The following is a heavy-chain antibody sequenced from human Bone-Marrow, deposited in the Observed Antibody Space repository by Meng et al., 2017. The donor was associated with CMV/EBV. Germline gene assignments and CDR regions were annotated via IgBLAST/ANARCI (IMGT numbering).Heavy chain of an antibody. V-gene: IGHV4-61*03. J-gene: IGHJ4*02. D-gene: IGHD3-10*01. CDR1: GDSVSSGSHY. CDR3: AGTITMVRGVHFDY. CDR2: IYYSGST. Sequence: GDSVSSGSHYWSWIRQPPGKGLEGIGYIYYSGSTNYNPSLKSRVTISVDMSRNHVSLKLSSVTAADTAVYYCAGTITMVRGVHFDYWGQGTLVTVSS.